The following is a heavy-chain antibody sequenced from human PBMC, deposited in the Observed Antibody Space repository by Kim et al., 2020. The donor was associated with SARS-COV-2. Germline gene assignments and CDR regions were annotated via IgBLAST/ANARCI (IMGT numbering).Heavy chain of an antibody. CDR3: ARDGPVRRYSSSSGYFDY. J-gene: IGHJ4*02. V-gene: IGHV3-30*04. CDR2: ISYDGSNK. Sequence: GGSLRLSCAASGFTFSSYAMHWVRQAPGKGLEWVAVISYDGSNKYYVDSVKGRFTISRDNSKNTLYLQMNSLRAEDTAVYYCARDGPVRRYSSSSGYFDYWGQGTLVTVSS. CDR1: GFTFSSYA. D-gene: IGHD6-6*01.